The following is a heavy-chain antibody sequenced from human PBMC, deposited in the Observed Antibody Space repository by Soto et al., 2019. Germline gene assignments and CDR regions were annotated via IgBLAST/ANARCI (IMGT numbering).Heavy chain of an antibody. Sequence: GGSLRLSCATSGFTFSSYAMSWVRQAPGKGLEWVSAISGSGGSTYYADSVKGRFTISRDNSKNTLYLQMNSLRAEDTAVYYCAKYRGDPYFGYWGQGTLVTVSS. V-gene: IGHV3-23*01. CDR2: ISGSGGST. D-gene: IGHD2-21*01. CDR3: AKYRGDPYFGY. CDR1: GFTFSSYA. J-gene: IGHJ4*02.